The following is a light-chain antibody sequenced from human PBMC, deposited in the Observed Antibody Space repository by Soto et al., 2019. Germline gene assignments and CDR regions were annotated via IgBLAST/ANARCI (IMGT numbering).Light chain of an antibody. CDR2: DAS. V-gene: IGKV1-5*01. CDR1: QTISTL. CDR3: QQYSSLVT. Sequence: IQMTQSPSTLSASVGDRVTITCQASQTISTLLAWYQHRPGKAPNLLIYDASSLGSGVPSRFSGSGSGTEFTLTISSLQPDDSATYYCQQYSSLVTLGQGTKLEI. J-gene: IGKJ2*01.